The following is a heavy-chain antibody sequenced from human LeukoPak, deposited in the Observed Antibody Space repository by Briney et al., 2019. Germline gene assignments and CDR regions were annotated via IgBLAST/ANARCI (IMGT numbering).Heavy chain of an antibody. Sequence: SETLSLTCAVYGGSFSGYYWSWIRQPPGKGLEWIGEINHSGSTNYNPSLKSRVTISVDTSKNQFSLKPSSVTAADTAVYYCAYSSGWYRPDAFDIWGQGTMVTVSS. CDR3: AYSSGWYRPDAFDI. CDR2: INHSGST. D-gene: IGHD6-19*01. V-gene: IGHV4-34*01. J-gene: IGHJ3*02. CDR1: GGSFSGYY.